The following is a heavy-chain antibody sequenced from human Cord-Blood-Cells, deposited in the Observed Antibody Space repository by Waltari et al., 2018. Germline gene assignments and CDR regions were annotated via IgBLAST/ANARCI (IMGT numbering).Heavy chain of an antibody. V-gene: IGHV4-34*01. J-gene: IGHJ4*02. CDR2: INHRLST. D-gene: IGHD1-20*01. CDR3: ARGRPKYITGTKNFDY. Sequence: QVQLQQWGAGLLQPSETLSLTCAVYGGYFSGYYWSWIRKPQGKGLEWIGEINHRLSTNYHPSDRIRVTKSVDTSKNQFSLKLCSVTAADTAVYYCARGRPKYITGTKNFDYWGQGTLVTVSS. CDR1: GGYFSGYY.